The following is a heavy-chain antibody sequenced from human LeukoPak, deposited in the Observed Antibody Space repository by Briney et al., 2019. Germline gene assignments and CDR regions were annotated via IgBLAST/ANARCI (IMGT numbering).Heavy chain of an antibody. Sequence: GGSLRLSCAASGFTFRNYWMSWVRQAPGKGLEWVANIKQDGSEKYYVDSVKGRFTISRDNAKNSLYLQMKSLRAEDTAVYYCARAMDVWGQGTTVTVSS. CDR3: ARAMDV. CDR1: GFTFRNYW. V-gene: IGHV3-7*01. J-gene: IGHJ6*02. CDR2: IKQDGSEK.